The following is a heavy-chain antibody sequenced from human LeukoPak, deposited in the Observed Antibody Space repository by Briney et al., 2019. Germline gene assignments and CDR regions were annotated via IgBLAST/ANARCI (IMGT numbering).Heavy chain of an antibody. Sequence: KTSETLSLTCTVSGGSISSYYWSWIRQPAGKGLEWIGRIYTSGSTNYNPSLKSRVTMSVDTSKNQFSLKLSSVTAADTAVYYCARDRTGRYCSSTSCYRNYYYYMDVWGKGTTVTVSS. CDR1: GGSISSYY. CDR3: ARDRTGRYCSSTSCYRNYYYYMDV. J-gene: IGHJ6*03. V-gene: IGHV4-4*07. D-gene: IGHD2-2*02. CDR2: IYTSGST.